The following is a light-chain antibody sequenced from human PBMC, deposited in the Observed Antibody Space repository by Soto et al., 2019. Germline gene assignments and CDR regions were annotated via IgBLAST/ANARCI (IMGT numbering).Light chain of an antibody. CDR1: QSISSW. CDR2: DAS. J-gene: IGKJ1*01. V-gene: IGKV1-5*01. CDR3: QQYNSYCT. Sequence: IQMTNSLSTLSVSVVYRFTITFRASQSISSWLAWYQQKPGKAPKLLIYDASSLESGVPSRFSGSGSGTEFTLTISSLQPDDFATYYCQQYNSYCTFGQGTKVDI.